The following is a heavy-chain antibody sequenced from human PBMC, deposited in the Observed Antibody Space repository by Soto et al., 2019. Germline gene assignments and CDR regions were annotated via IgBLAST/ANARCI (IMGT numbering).Heavy chain of an antibody. D-gene: IGHD5-12*01. CDR3: ARVRDSGYSGFVAFDI. Sequence: QVQLVESGGGLVNPGGSPRLSCAASGFTFSDYYMSWIRQAPGKGLQWVSYISSSGSTIYYADSVKGRFSLTRDNAKNSLELQMNGLIAEDMAVYYCARVRDSGYSGFVAFDIWGQGTMVTVSS. CDR2: ISSSGSTI. J-gene: IGHJ3*02. V-gene: IGHV3-11*01. CDR1: GFTFSDYY.